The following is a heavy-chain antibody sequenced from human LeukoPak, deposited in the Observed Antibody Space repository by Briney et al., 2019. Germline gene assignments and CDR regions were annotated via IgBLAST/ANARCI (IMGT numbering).Heavy chain of an antibody. CDR2: ISGSGGST. CDR1: GFTFSSYA. Sequence: GGSLRLSCAASGFTFSSYAMSWVRRAPGKGLEWVSAISGSGGSTYYADSVKGRFTISRDNSKNTLYLQMNSLRAEDTAVYYCAKTGDYDFWSGHPNYYMDVWGKRTTVTVSS. D-gene: IGHD3-3*01. CDR3: AKTGDYDFWSGHPNYYMDV. V-gene: IGHV3-23*01. J-gene: IGHJ6*03.